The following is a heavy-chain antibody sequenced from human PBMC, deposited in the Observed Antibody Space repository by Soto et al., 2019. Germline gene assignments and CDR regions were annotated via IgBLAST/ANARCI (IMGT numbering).Heavy chain of an antibody. V-gene: IGHV5-51*01. J-gene: IGHJ6*02. Sequence: GESLKISCKCSGYSFTSYWIGWVLQMPGKGLEWMGIIYPGDSDIRYSPSFQGQVTISADKSISTAYLQWNSLKASDTAMYYCARQPSNGQWFVWGQGTTVTVSS. CDR2: IYPGDSDI. CDR1: GYSFTSYW. D-gene: IGHD3-22*01. CDR3: ARQPSNGQWFV.